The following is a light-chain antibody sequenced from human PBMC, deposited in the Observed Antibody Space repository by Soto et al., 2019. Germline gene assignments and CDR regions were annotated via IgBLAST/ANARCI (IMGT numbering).Light chain of an antibody. CDR3: CSYAGRYTYV. CDR1: SSDVGGYNY. Sequence: QSALTQPRSVSGYPGQSVTISCTGASSDVGGYNYVSWYQQHPGKAPKLMIYDVSKRPSGVPDGFSGSKSGNTASLTISGLQTEDEADYYCCSYAGRYTYVFGTGTRSPS. CDR2: DVS. J-gene: IGLJ1*01. V-gene: IGLV2-11*01.